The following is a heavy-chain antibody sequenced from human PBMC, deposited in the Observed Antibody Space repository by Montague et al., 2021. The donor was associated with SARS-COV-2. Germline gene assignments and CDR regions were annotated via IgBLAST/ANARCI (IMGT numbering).Heavy chain of an antibody. Sequence: TLSLTCTVSGVSITSDIYFWHWFRQPAGKGLEWIGRVYPLATNKYNPFLRSRLTLAFDTSKNQITLNLTSVTAADAAVYYCASYDFWSGYTDDLWGPGIRVTVSS. D-gene: IGHD3-3*01. CDR2: VYPLATN. CDR1: GVSITSDIYF. J-gene: IGHJ5*02. V-gene: IGHV4-61*02. CDR3: ASYDFWSGYTDDL.